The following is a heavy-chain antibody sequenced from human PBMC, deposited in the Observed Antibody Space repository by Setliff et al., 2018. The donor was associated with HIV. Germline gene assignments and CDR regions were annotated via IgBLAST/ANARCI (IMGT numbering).Heavy chain of an antibody. J-gene: IGHJ6*03. V-gene: IGHV1-8*02. D-gene: IGHD3-22*01. CDR2: MNPNSGNT. Sequence: ASVKVSCKASGYTFTSYDINWVRQATGQGLEWMGWMNPNSGNTGYAQKFQGRVTMTRDASISTAYMDLNNLKFEDTAVYYCARARRDSYDRGRRNHYYIDVWGKGTTVTSP. CDR1: GYTFTSYD. CDR3: ARARRDSYDRGRRNHYYIDV.